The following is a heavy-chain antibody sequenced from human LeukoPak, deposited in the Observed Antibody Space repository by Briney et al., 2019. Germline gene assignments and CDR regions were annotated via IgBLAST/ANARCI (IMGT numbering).Heavy chain of an antibody. CDR3: AKDIGYDILRAFDI. V-gene: IGHV3-9*01. CDR2: ISWNSGSI. J-gene: IGHJ3*02. D-gene: IGHD3-9*01. CDR1: GFTFDDYA. Sequence: PGGSLRLSCAASGFTFDDYAMHWVRQAPGKGLEWVSGISWNSGSIGYADSVKGRFTISRDNAKNSLYLQMNSLRAEDTALYYCAKDIGYDILRAFDIWGQGTMVTVSS.